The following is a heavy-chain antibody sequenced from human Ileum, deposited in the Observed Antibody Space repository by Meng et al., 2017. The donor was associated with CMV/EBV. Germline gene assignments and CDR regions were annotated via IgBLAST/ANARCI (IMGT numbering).Heavy chain of an antibody. CDR2: INPNNGDT. CDR3: ARGANYASYRVDY. J-gene: IGHJ4*02. D-gene: IGHD1-7*01. V-gene: IGHV1-2*02. CDR1: GYPFTSYY. Sequence: QVQRLQSGAEVKTPGASVKVSCKASGYPFTSYYIHWVRQAPGQGLEWMGWINPNNGDTNYAQKFQGGVTMTRDTSINTAYMEVTSADTAVYYCARGANYASYRVDYWGQGTLVTVSS.